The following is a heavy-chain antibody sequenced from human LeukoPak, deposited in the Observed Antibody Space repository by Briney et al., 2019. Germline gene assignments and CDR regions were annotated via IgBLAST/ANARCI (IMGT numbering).Heavy chain of an antibody. CDR1: GGSFSSSSYY. CDR3: ASNGYYSVDY. CDR2: IYYSGST. Sequence: PSETLSLTCTVSGGSFSSSSYYWGWIRQPPGKGLEWIGSIYYSGSTYYNPSLKSRVTISVDTSKNQFSLKLSSVTAADTAVYYCASNGYYSVDYWGQGTLVTVSS. V-gene: IGHV4-39*07. D-gene: IGHD2/OR15-2a*01. J-gene: IGHJ4*02.